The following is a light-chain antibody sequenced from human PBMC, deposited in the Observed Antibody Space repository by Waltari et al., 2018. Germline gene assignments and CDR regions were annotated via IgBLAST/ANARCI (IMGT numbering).Light chain of an antibody. CDR2: VNN. J-gene: IGLJ3*02. CDR3: QSYDNSLSGSRV. Sequence: QSVLTQTPSVSGAPGQSVTIPCTGSSSNIGAGYDVHWYQQLPGTAPKLLIYVNNNRPSGVPGRFSVSRSDTSASLAITGLQTEDEADYYCQSYDNSLSGSRVFGGGTRVTVL. V-gene: IGLV1-40*01. CDR1: SSNIGAGYD.